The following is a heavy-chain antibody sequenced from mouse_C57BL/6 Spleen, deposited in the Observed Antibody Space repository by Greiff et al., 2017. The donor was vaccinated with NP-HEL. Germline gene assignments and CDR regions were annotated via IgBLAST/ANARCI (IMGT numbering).Heavy chain of an antibody. V-gene: IGHV5-17*01. CDR1: GFTFSDYG. CDR3: ARRYYDYFYYFDY. D-gene: IGHD2-4*01. Sequence: EVKLMESGGGLVKPGGSLKLSCAASGFTFSDYGMHWVRQAPEKGLEWVAYISSGSSTIYYADTVKGRFTISRDNAKNTLFLQMTRLRSEDTAMYYWARRYYDYFYYFDYWGQGTTLTVSS. J-gene: IGHJ2*01. CDR2: ISSGSSTI.